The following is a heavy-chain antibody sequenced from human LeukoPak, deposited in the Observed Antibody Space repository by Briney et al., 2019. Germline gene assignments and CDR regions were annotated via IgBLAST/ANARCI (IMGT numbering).Heavy chain of an antibody. Sequence: PSETLSLTCAVYGGSVSGYYWSWIRQPPGKGLEWVSYISSSGSTIYYADSVKGRFTISRDNAKNSLYLQMNSLRAEDTAVYYCARVEMATIPDYWGQGTLVTVSS. J-gene: IGHJ4*02. CDR3: ARVEMATIPDY. D-gene: IGHD5-24*01. V-gene: IGHV3-11*01. CDR1: GGSVSGYY. CDR2: ISSSGSTI.